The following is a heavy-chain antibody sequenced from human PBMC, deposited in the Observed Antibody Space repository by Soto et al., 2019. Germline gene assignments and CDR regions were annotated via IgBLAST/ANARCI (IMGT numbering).Heavy chain of an antibody. Sequence: QLQLQESGPGLVKPSETLSLTYTVSGGSISSTSYYWVWIRQPPGKGLEWIGSFYYSGSTYYNPSLKSRVTISVDTSENQFSLKLSSVTAADTAVYYCARQVVDGTVAGTGSFDYWGQGTLVTVSS. V-gene: IGHV4-39*01. D-gene: IGHD6-19*01. J-gene: IGHJ4*02. CDR2: FYYSGST. CDR3: ARQVVDGTVAGTGSFDY. CDR1: GGSISSTSYY.